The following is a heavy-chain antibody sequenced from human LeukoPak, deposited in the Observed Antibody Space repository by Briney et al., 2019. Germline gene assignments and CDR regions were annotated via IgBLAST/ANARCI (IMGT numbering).Heavy chain of an antibody. D-gene: IGHD3-3*01. Sequence: SETLSLTCAVSGYSISSGYYWGWIRQPPGKGLEWIGIIYHSGSTYYNPSLKSRVTISVDTSKNQFSLKLSSVTAADTAVYYCATSEWSNNWFDPWGQGTLVTVSS. J-gene: IGHJ5*02. CDR2: IYHSGST. CDR1: GYSISSGYY. CDR3: ATSEWSNNWFDP. V-gene: IGHV4-38-2*01.